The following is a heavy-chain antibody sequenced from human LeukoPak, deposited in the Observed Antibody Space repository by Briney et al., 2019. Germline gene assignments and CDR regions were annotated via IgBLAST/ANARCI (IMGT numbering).Heavy chain of an antibody. CDR3: ARDRSRVGTWFDP. V-gene: IGHV3-74*01. CDR1: GFTFSSYW. J-gene: IGHJ5*02. CDR2: INTDGSST. Sequence: GGSLRLSCAASGFTFSSYWMHWVRQAPGKGLVWVSRINTDGSSTSYADSVKGRFTISRDNAKNTLYLQMNSLRAEDMAVYYCARDRSRVGTWFDPWGQGTLVTVSS. D-gene: IGHD4-23*01.